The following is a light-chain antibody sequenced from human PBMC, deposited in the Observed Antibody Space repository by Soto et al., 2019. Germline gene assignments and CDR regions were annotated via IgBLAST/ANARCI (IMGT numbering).Light chain of an antibody. CDR1: RSNIGSNYD. CDR3: QSYDTTLTGV. CDR2: GND. V-gene: IGLV1-40*01. Sequence: QSVLTQPPSVSGAPGQRITISCTGSRSNIGSNYDVHWYRQLPGAPPTLLIYGNDNRPSGVPDRFSASKSGTSASLAINGLQTEDEGDYYCQSYDTTLTGVFTTGPKVTVL. J-gene: IGLJ1*01.